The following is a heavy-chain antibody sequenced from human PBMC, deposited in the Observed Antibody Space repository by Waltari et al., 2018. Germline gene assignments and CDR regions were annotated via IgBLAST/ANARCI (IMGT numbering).Heavy chain of an antibody. D-gene: IGHD1-20*01. CDR1: GLTFSNYW. CDR2: IKGDGSKR. Sequence: EVQLVESGGDLVQPGGSLRLSCVASGLTFSNYWMSWVRQAPGKGLEWVADIKGDGSKRYYVDSVKGRFTISRDNTKNSLYLEMNSRRVEDTAVYYCARDKSISGTTWGFDLWGQGTLVTISS. V-gene: IGHV3-7*03. CDR3: ARDKSISGTTWGFDL. J-gene: IGHJ4*02.